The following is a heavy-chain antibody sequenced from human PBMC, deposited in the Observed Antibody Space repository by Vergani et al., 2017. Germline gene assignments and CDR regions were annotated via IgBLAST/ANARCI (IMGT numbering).Heavy chain of an antibody. D-gene: IGHD3-10*01. J-gene: IGHJ4*02. CDR2: ISYDGSNK. Sequence: QVQLVESGGGVVQPGRSLRLSCAASGFTFSSYAMHWVRQAPGKGLEWVAVISYDGSNKYYADSVKGRFTISRDNSKNTLYLQMNSLRAEDTAVYYCASDAYYYGSGLTGVYFDYWGQGTLVTVSS. V-gene: IGHV3-30-3*01. CDR3: ASDAYYYGSGLTGVYFDY. CDR1: GFTFSSYA.